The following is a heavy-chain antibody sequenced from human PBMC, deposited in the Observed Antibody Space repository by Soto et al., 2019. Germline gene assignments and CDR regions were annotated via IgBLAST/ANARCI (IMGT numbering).Heavy chain of an antibody. Sequence: SETLSLTCAIYGGSFSDYYWHWIRQSPGKGLEWIGEIHLSGRVNFTPSLKSRTSLSMDTSRNQFFLTLRSVTAADTAVYFCGRTPTGGARGWLDPWGGGHLVTVP. D-gene: IGHD1-26*01. CDR2: IHLSGRV. V-gene: IGHV4-34*01. J-gene: IGHJ5*02. CDR1: GGSFSDYY. CDR3: GRTPTGGARGWLDP.